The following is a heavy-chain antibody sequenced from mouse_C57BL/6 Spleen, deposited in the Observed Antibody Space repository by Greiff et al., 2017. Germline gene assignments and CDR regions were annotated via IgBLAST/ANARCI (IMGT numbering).Heavy chain of an antibody. J-gene: IGHJ4*01. CDR1: GYSFTDYN. Sequence: EVQLQESGPELVKPGASVKISCKASGYSFTDYNMNWVKQSNGKSLEWIGVINPNYGTTSYNQKFKGKATLTVDQSSSTAYMQLNSLTSEDSAVYYCARTTVVAKDYYAMDYWGQGTSVTVSS. V-gene: IGHV1-39*01. CDR2: INPNYGTT. CDR3: ARTTVVAKDYYAMDY. D-gene: IGHD1-1*01.